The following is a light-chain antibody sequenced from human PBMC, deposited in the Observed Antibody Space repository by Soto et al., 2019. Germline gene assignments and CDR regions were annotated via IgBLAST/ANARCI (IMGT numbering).Light chain of an antibody. J-gene: IGKJ1*01. Sequence: DLQKTQSPSTLSASAGDRVTSPCRASQSISTWLAWYQQKPGKAPKLLIYGASSLASRVPSRFSGSGSGTEFTLTISSLQPDDFATYYCQQYNSYSWTFGQGTKVDIK. CDR3: QQYNSYSWT. V-gene: IGKV1-5*01. CDR2: GAS. CDR1: QSISTW.